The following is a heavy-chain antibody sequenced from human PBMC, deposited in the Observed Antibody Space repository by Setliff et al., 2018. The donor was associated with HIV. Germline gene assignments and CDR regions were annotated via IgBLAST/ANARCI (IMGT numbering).Heavy chain of an antibody. D-gene: IGHD2-15*01. V-gene: IGHV4-59*11. CDR1: GGSITSHY. CDR3: ARFCSGGSCPDY. Sequence: SETLSLTCSVSGGSITSHYWTWIRQPPGKGLEWIGVIPYSGSPHYNPSLKSRVTIGMDTSKNQVSLTLSSVTAVDTAVYYCARFCSGGSCPDYWGQGTLVTVSS. CDR2: IPYSGSP. J-gene: IGHJ4*02.